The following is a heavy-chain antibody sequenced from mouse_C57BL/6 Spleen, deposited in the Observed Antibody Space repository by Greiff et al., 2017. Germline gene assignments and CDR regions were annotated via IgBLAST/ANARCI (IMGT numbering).Heavy chain of an antibody. Sequence: VQLQQSGAELARPGASVKLSCKASGYTFTSYGISWVKQRTGQGLEWIGEIYPRSGNTYYNEKFKGKATLTADKSSSTAYMELRSLTSEDSAVYFCARDEDYDGYFDYWGQGTTLTVSS. D-gene: IGHD2-3*01. CDR3: ARDEDYDGYFDY. V-gene: IGHV1-81*01. CDR1: GYTFTSYG. CDR2: IYPRSGNT. J-gene: IGHJ2*01.